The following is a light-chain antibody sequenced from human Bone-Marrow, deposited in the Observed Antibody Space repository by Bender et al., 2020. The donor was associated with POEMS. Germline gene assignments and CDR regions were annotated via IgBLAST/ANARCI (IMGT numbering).Light chain of an antibody. J-gene: IGLJ3*02. Sequence: QSALTQPASVSGSPGQSVTISCTGTSSDVGDYNYVSWYQHHPGKAPKLMIYEVSKRPSGVPDRFSGSKSGTSASLAITGLQSDDEAIYFCVAWDASLNGWVFGGGTKLTVL. CDR3: VAWDASLNGWV. V-gene: IGLV2-8*01. CDR2: EVS. CDR1: SSDVGDYNY.